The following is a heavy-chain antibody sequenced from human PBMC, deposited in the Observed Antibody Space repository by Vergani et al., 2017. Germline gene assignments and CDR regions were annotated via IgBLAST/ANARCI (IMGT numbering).Heavy chain of an antibody. Sequence: EVQLVESGGGLVQPGGSLRLSCAASGFTFSSYEMNWVRQAPGKGLEWVSYISSSGSTIYYADSVKGRFTISRDNAKNSLYLQMNSLRAEDTAVYYCAREIPIAEAQIDYWGQGTLVTVSS. CDR1: GFTFSSYE. CDR2: ISSSGSTI. V-gene: IGHV3-48*03. D-gene: IGHD6-19*01. J-gene: IGHJ4*02. CDR3: AREIPIAEAQIDY.